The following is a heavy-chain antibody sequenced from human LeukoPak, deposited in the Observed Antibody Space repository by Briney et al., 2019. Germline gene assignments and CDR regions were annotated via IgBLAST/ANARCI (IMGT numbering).Heavy chain of an antibody. D-gene: IGHD5-18*01. CDR2: IKEDGSDK. J-gene: IGHJ4*02. Sequence: PGGSLRLSCAASGFTFSTYGMHWVRQAPGKGLEWVANIKEDGSDKNYVESMKGRYTISRDNAQNSLYLQMNRLGVEDTAVYYCARDAGYGYDRFDYWGQGTQVTVSS. CDR3: ARDAGYGYDRFDY. CDR1: GFTFSTYG. V-gene: IGHV3-7*01.